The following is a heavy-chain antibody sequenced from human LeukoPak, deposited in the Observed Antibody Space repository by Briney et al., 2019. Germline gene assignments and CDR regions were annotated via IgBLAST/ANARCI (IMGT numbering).Heavy chain of an antibody. V-gene: IGHV3-23*01. CDR3: ATPRSSYYYYGMDV. Sequence: PGGSSRLSCAASGFIFSSYAMSWVRQAPGKGLEWVSAISGGGDNTYYAASVKGRFTTTRDNSKNTLYLQMNSLRAEDTALYYCATPRSSYYYYGMDVWGQGTTVIVSS. J-gene: IGHJ6*02. CDR1: GFIFSSYA. CDR2: ISGGGDNT.